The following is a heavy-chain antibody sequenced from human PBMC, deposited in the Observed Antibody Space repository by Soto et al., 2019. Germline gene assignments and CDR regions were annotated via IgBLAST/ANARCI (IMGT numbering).Heavy chain of an antibody. CDR2: IYHSGST. J-gene: IGHJ3*02. Sequence: QVQLQESGPGLVKSSGTLSLTCAVSGGSISSRKWWSWVRQPPGKGLEWIGEIYHSGSTNYNPSLKSRATISINKSKNQFSLKLSSVTAADTAVYFCASKFGELLADAFDMWGQGTTVTVSS. CDR1: GGSISSRKW. D-gene: IGHD3-10*01. V-gene: IGHV4-4*02. CDR3: ASKFGELLADAFDM.